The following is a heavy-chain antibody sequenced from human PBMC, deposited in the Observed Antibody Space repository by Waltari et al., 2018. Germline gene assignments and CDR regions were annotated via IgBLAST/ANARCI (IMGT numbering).Heavy chain of an antibody. J-gene: IGHJ4*02. V-gene: IGHV4-38-2*01. CDR3: ARRGRQGQQLGFDY. CDR1: GYSISSGYY. CDR2: IYHSGST. Sequence: QVQLQESGPGLVKPSETLSLTCAVSGYSISSGYYWGWIRQPPGKGLEWIGSIYHSGSTYYNPSLKSRVTISVDTSKNQFSLKLSSVTAADTAVYYCARRGRQGQQLGFDYWGQGTLVTVSS. D-gene: IGHD6-13*01.